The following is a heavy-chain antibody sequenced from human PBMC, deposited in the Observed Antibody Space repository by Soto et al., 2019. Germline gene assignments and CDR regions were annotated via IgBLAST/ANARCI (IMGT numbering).Heavy chain of an antibody. CDR2: ISWNSGSI. D-gene: IGHD3-22*01. J-gene: IGHJ4*02. CDR1: GFTFDDYA. CDR3: AKSPGDYYDSSGAEFDY. Sequence: GGSLRLSCAASGFTFDDYAMHWVRQAPGKGLEWVSGISWNSGSIGYADSVKGRFTISRDNAKNSLYLQMNSLRAEDTALYYCAKSPGDYYDSSGAEFDYWGQGTLVTVSS. V-gene: IGHV3-9*01.